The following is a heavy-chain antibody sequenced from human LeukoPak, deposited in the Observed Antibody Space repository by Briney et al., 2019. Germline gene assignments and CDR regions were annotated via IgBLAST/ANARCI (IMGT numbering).Heavy chain of an antibody. CDR2: INGGGGST. CDR3: VKDGRRSPPC. D-gene: IGHD2-15*01. Sequence: GGSLRLSCAASGFTLSNYVMSWVRQAPGKGPEWVSGINGGGGSTFYAESVTGRFTISRDNSKNTLFLQMNTLRAEDTAVYYCVKDGRRSPPCWGQGTLVTVSS. CDR1: GFTLSNYV. V-gene: IGHV3-23*01. J-gene: IGHJ4*02.